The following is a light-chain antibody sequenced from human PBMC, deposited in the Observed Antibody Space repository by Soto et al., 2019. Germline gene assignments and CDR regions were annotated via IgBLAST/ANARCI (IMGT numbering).Light chain of an antibody. CDR2: DVS. J-gene: IGLJ1*01. CDR3: CSYAGDYSYV. CDR1: ISDVGGYNY. Sequence: QSVLTQPRSVSGSPGQSVTISCTGTISDVGGYNYVSWYQQHPGKAPELMVYDVSKRPSGVPDRFSGSKSGNTASLTISGLQAEDEADYYCCSYAGDYSYVFGTGTKVTVL. V-gene: IGLV2-11*01.